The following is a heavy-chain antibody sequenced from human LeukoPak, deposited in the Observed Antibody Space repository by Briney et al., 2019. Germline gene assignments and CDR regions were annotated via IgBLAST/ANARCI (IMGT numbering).Heavy chain of an antibody. Sequence: GGSLRLSCAASGFTFSSYSMNWVRQAPGKGLEWVSYISSSSSTIYYADSVKGRFTISRDNAKNSLYLQMNSLRAEDTAVYYCARDIIAGYNGVWYFDYWGQGTLVTVSS. D-gene: IGHD2-8*01. CDR2: ISSSSSTI. CDR1: GFTFSSYS. V-gene: IGHV3-48*04. J-gene: IGHJ4*02. CDR3: ARDIIAGYNGVWYFDY.